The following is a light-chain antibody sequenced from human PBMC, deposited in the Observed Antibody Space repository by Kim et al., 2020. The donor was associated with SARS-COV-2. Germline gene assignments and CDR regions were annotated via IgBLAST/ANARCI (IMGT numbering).Light chain of an antibody. V-gene: IGKV3-20*01. CDR3: QQYGSSPLT. J-gene: IGKJ4*01. CDR1: QSVSSTY. CDR2: GAS. Sequence: SPGETATLSCRASQSVSSTYLAWYQQKPGQAPRLLIYGASSRATGIPDRFSGSGYGTDFTLTISRLEPEDFAVYYCQQYGSSPLTFGGGTKVDIK.